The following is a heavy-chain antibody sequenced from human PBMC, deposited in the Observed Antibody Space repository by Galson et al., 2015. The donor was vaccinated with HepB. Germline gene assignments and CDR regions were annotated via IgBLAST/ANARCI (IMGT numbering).Heavy chain of an antibody. CDR1: GDSVSSNSAA. V-gene: IGHV6-1*01. CDR2: TYYRSKWYN. J-gene: IGHJ5*02. CDR3: ARDYIGSSWSKGGWFDP. Sequence: CAISGDSVSSNSAAWNWIRQSPSRGLEWLGRTYYRSKWYNDYAVSVKSRITINPDTSKNQFSLQLNSVTPEDTAVYYCARDYIGSSWSKGGWFDPWGQGTLVTVSS. D-gene: IGHD6-13*01.